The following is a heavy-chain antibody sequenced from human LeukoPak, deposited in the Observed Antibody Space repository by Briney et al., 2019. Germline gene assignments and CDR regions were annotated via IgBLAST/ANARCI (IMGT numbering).Heavy chain of an antibody. CDR2: IIPIVNRA. D-gene: IGHD1-26*01. V-gene: IGHV1-69*04. CDR3: ARLRADAGSGHNWFDP. Sequence: SVKVSCKASGGTPSSYGIGWVRQAPGQGLEWMGRIIPIVNRANSAQRFQGRVTITADTSTNTMYMELSSLRSDDTAVYYCARLRADAGSGHNWFDPWGQGTLVTVSS. J-gene: IGHJ5*02. CDR1: GGTPSSYG.